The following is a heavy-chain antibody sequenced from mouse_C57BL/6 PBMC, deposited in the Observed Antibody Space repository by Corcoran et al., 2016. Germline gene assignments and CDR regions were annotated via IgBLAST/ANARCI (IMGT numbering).Heavy chain of an antibody. CDR3: ARGGVYFDY. CDR1: GYTFTTYG. CDR2: INTYSGVP. J-gene: IGHJ2*01. Sequence: QIQLVQSGPELKKPGETVKISCKASGYTFTTYGMSWVKQAPGKGLKWMGWINTYSGVPTYADDFKGRFAFSLETSASTAYLQINNLKNEDTATYFCARGGVYFDYWGQGTTLTVSS. V-gene: IGHV9-3*01.